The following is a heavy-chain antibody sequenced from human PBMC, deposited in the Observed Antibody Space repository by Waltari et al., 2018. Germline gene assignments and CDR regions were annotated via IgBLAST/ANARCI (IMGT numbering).Heavy chain of an antibody. J-gene: IGHJ4*02. CDR2: VNPNRCNK. D-gene: IGHD2-2*01. V-gene: IGHV1-8*01. CDR3: ARGDSSVVPAANVDY. Sequence: QVQLVQSGAEVKKPGASVKVSCTASGYTFTSYDINWVRQATGQGLEWMGWVNPNRCNKGYAQKFQGRVTMTRNTSRSTAYMELSSLRSEDTAGYYCARGDSSVVPAANVDYWGQGTLVTVSS. CDR1: GYTFTSYD.